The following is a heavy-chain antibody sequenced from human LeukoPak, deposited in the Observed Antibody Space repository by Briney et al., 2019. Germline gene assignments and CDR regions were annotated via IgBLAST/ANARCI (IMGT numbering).Heavy chain of an antibody. Sequence: PSETLSLTCTVSGYSISSGYYRGWIRQPPGKGLEWIGSIYHSGSTYYNPSLKSRVTISVDTSKNQFSLKLSSVTAADTAVYYCAIRQLWFGELLLYYFDYWGQGTLVTVSS. V-gene: IGHV4-38-2*02. J-gene: IGHJ4*02. CDR2: IYHSGST. D-gene: IGHD3-10*01. CDR1: GYSISSGYY. CDR3: AIRQLWFGELLLYYFDY.